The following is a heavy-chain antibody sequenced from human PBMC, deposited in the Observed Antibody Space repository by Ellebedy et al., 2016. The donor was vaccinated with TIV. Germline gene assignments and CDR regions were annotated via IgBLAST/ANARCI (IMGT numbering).Heavy chain of an antibody. CDR1: GFTFSSYA. D-gene: IGHD2-21*02. V-gene: IGHV3-23*01. Sequence: PGGSLRLSCAASGFTFSSYAMSWVRQAPGKGLEWVSIISGTGGSTNYADSVKGRFTISRDNSKNTLYLQMNSLQSEDTGVYYCTRNPRKGGDRYPFDFWGQGTLVTVSS. CDR3: TRNPRKGGDRYPFDF. J-gene: IGHJ4*02. CDR2: ISGTGGST.